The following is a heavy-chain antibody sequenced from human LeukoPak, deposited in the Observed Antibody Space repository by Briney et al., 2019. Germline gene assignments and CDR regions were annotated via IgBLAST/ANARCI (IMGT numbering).Heavy chain of an antibody. CDR1: GFTFSSYS. J-gene: IGHJ5*02. CDR2: ISSSSSYI. D-gene: IGHD3-10*01. CDR3: ARDVASAYYYGSGSYAWFDP. Sequence: PGGSLRLSCAASGFTFSSYSMNWARQAPGKGLEWVSSISSSSSYIYYADSVKGRFTISRDNAKNSLYLQMNSLRAEDTAVYYCARDVASAYYYGSGSYAWFDPWGQGTLVTVSS. V-gene: IGHV3-21*01.